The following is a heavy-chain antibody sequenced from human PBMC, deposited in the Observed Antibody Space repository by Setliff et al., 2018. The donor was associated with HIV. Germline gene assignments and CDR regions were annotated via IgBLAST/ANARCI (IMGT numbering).Heavy chain of an antibody. Sequence: LSLTCTVSGYSISSGYYWGWIRQPPGKGLEWIGSIYHSGSTYYNPSLKSRVTISVDTSKNQFSLKLSSVTAADTAVYYCARMGEGNSSGQNWFDPWGQGTLVTVSS. D-gene: IGHD6-19*01. CDR3: ARMGEGNSSGQNWFDP. V-gene: IGHV4-38-2*02. CDR2: IYHSGST. J-gene: IGHJ5*02. CDR1: GYSISSGYY.